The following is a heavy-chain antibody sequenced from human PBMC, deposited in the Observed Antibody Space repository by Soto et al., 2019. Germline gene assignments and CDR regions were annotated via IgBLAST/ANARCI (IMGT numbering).Heavy chain of an antibody. CDR3: ARAPYYGSGSPFFDY. Sequence: PSETLSLTCTVSGGSISSGDYYWSWIRQPPGKGLEWIGYIYYSWSTYFNPSLKSRVTILVDTFKNQFSLKLSSVTAADTAVYYCARAPYYGSGSPFFDYWGQGTLVTVSS. V-gene: IGHV4-30-4*01. CDR1: GGSISSGDYY. J-gene: IGHJ4*02. CDR2: IYYSWST. D-gene: IGHD3-10*01.